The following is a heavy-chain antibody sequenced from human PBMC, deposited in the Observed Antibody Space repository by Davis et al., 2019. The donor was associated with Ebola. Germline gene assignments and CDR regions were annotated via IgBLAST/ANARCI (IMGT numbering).Heavy chain of an antibody. Sequence: GESLKISCAASGFTFSRYWMHWVRQAPGKGLVWVSRINSDGSSTIYADSVKGRFTISRDNAKDTLYLHMNSLKTEDTAVYYCTSPYFDFSSGSDDPYWYFDLWGRGTLVTVSS. J-gene: IGHJ2*01. CDR3: TSPYFDFSSGSDDPYWYFDL. CDR2: INSDGSST. D-gene: IGHD3-3*01. V-gene: IGHV3-74*01. CDR1: GFTFSRYW.